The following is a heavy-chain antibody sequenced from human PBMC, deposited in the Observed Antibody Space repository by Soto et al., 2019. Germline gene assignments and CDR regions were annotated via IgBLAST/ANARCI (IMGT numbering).Heavy chain of an antibody. CDR3: ARSTRQWAGDFDY. J-gene: IGHJ4*02. CDR1: GFTFSNYG. V-gene: IGHV3-30*03. D-gene: IGHD1-26*01. Sequence: PGGSLRLSCAAFGFTFSNYGIHWVRQAPGKGLEWVAVISYSGNDYHYADSVKGLFTISRDNSKNTLYLKMNSLRAEDTAVYYCARSTRQWAGDFDYWGQGALVTVSS. CDR2: ISYSGNDY.